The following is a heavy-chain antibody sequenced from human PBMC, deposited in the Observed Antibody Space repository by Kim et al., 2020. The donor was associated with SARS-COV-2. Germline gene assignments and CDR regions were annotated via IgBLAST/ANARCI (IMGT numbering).Heavy chain of an antibody. J-gene: IGHJ6*02. D-gene: IGHD5-12*01. CDR3: ARGRGYSGYDSNLYYYYGMDV. Sequence: SETLSLTCTVSGGSISSGGYYWSWIRQHPGKGLEWIGYIYYSGSTYYNPSLKSRVTISVDTSKNQFSLKLSSVTAADTAVYYCARGRGYSGYDSNLYYYYGMDVWGQGTTVTVSS. V-gene: IGHV4-31*03. CDR1: GGSISSGGYY. CDR2: IYYSGST.